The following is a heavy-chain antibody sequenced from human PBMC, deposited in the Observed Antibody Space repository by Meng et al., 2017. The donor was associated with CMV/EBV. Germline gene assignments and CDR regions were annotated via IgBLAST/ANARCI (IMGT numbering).Heavy chain of an antibody. J-gene: IGHJ5*02. D-gene: IGHD1-14*01. CDR3: AKDHAVFDNWFDP. CDR1: GFTFSSYA. V-gene: IGHV3-23*01. Sequence: ETLSLTCAASGFTFSSYAMSWVRQAPGKGLEWVSAISGSGGSTYYADSVKGRFTISRDNSKNTLYLQMNSLRAEDTAVYYCAKDHAVFDNWFDPWGQGTLVTVSS. CDR2: ISGSGGST.